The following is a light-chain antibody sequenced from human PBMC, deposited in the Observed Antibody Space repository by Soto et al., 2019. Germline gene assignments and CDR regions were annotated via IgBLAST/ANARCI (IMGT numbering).Light chain of an antibody. V-gene: IGKV1-39*01. CDR2: AAS. CDR3: XXXYTALSIT. Sequence: DIQMTQSPSSLSASVGDRVTITCRASESINRHLNWYQQQPGKAPKLLIYAASSSQNGVPSRFXGCGSGTDFTLIITNLQPEXFAXXXXXXXYTALSITFGQGTRLEIK. J-gene: IGKJ5*01. CDR1: ESINRH.